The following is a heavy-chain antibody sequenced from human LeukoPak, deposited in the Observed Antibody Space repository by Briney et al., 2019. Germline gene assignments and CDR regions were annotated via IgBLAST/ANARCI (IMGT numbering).Heavy chain of an antibody. Sequence: PGGSLRLSCAASGFTFSSYAMTWVRQGPGKGLEWVSAISGSGGSTYYADSVKGRFTISRDNSKNTLYLQMNSLRAEDTAVYYCARGTIFGVKYYFDYWGQGTLVTVSS. CDR3: ARGTIFGVKYYFDY. CDR1: GFTFSSYA. D-gene: IGHD3-3*01. J-gene: IGHJ4*02. CDR2: ISGSGGST. V-gene: IGHV3-23*01.